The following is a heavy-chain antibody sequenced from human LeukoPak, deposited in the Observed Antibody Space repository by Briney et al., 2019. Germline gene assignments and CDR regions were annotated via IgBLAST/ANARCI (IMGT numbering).Heavy chain of an antibody. Sequence: PGGSLRLSCAASGFTSSSYWMTWVRQAPGKGLEWVANIKEDGSQKYYVDSVKGRFTISRDNAKNLLYLQMNSLRAEDTALYYCARNYFDYWGQGALVTVSS. CDR3: ARNYFDY. CDR1: GFTSSSYW. V-gene: IGHV3-7*01. CDR2: IKEDGSQK. J-gene: IGHJ4*02.